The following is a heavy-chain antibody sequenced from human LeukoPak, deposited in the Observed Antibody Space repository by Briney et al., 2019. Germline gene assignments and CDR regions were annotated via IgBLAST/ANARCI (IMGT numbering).Heavy chain of an antibody. J-gene: IGHJ4*02. V-gene: IGHV1-18*01. CDR2: IGCDTGDT. CDR1: GYMFTNYG. D-gene: IGHD1-26*01. CDR3: ARSGRPGGSASYYPLQY. Sequence: GASVKVSCMASGYMFTNYGITWVRQAPGQGLEWMGRIGCDTGDTEYAQKFQDRVTVTTDTSTSTVYMELRSLRSDDTAAYYCARSGRPGGSASYYPLQYWGQGTQVSVSS.